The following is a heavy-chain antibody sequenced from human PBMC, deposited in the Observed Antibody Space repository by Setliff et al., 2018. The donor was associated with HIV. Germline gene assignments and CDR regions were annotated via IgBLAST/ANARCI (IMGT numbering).Heavy chain of an antibody. D-gene: IGHD2-21*01. CDR1: DDSFSNYD. Sequence: SETLSLTCVVSDDSFSNYDWTWIRQFPGKALEWIGYISSSGTTNYNPSLRSRVTISMETSNTRFSLWLRSATAADTATYFCARLGRAIDDGGSSLRLDFWGQGMLVTVSS. V-gene: IGHV4-4*09. CDR3: ARLGRAIDDGGSSLRLDF. J-gene: IGHJ4*02. CDR2: ISSSGTT.